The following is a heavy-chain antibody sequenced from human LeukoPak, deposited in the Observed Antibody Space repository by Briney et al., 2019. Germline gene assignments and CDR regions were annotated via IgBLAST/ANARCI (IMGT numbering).Heavy chain of an antibody. D-gene: IGHD3-3*01. CDR1: GYTFTDYY. CDR3: ARGDYDFWSGYYNY. V-gene: IGHV1-18*04. CDR2: ISAYNGNT. J-gene: IGHJ4*02. Sequence: GASVKVSCKASGYTFTDYYIHWVRLAPGQGLEWMGWISAYNGNTNYAQKLQGRVTMTTDTSTSTAYMELRSLRSDDTAVYYCARGDYDFWSGYYNYWGQGTLVTVSS.